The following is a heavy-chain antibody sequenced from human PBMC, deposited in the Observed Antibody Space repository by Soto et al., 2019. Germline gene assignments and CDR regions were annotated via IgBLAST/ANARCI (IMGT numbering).Heavy chain of an antibody. CDR2: IIPCFGTA. Sequence: QVQLVQSGAEVKKPGSSVTVSCTASGGTFSSYAISWVRQAPGQGLEWMGGIIPCFGTANYAQKFQGRVTITADKSKSRDYMELSSLRSEDTAVYYCARADFSYFDYWGQGTLVTVSS. CDR3: ARADFSYFDY. J-gene: IGHJ4*02. CDR1: GGTFSSYA. V-gene: IGHV1-69*06.